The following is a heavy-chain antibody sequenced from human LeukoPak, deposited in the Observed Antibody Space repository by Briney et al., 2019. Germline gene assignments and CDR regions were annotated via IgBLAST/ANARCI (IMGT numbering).Heavy chain of an antibody. CDR3: ARQSGYSSS. CDR1: GGSISSSSYY. V-gene: IGHV4-39*01. CDR2: IYYSGST. D-gene: IGHD6-13*01. Sequence: PSETLSLTCTVSGGSISSSSYYWGWIRQPPGKGLEWIGSIYYSGSTYYNPSLKSRVTISVDTSKNQFSLKLSSVTAADTAVYYCARQSGYSSSWGQGTLVTVSS. J-gene: IGHJ4*02.